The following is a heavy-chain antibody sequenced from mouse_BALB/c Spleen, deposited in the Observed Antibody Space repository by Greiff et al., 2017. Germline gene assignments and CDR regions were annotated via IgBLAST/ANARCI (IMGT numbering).Heavy chain of an antibody. D-gene: IGHD3-2*02. CDR1: GFTFSNYW. Sequence: EVQVVESGGGLVQPGGSMKLSCVASGFTFSNYWMNWVRQSPEKGLEWVAEIRLKSNNYATHYAESVKGRFTISRDDSKSSVYLQMNNLRAEDTGIYYCTRRLGDYYAMDYWGQGTSVTVAS. J-gene: IGHJ4*01. CDR2: IRLKSNNYAT. V-gene: IGHV6-6*02. CDR3: TRRLGDYYAMDY.